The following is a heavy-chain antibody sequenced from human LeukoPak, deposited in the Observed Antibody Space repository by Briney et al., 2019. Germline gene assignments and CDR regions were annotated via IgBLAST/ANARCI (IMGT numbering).Heavy chain of an antibody. V-gene: IGHV3-66*02. CDR3: ARDFDSYNWFDP. Sequence: GGSLRLSCAASGFTVSSNYMSWVRQAPGKGLEWVSVIYSGGSTYYADSVKGRFTISRDNSENTLYLQMNSLRAEDTAVYYCARDFDSYNWFDPWGQGTLVTVSS. CDR1: GFTVSSNY. CDR2: IYSGGST. J-gene: IGHJ5*02. D-gene: IGHD3-3*01.